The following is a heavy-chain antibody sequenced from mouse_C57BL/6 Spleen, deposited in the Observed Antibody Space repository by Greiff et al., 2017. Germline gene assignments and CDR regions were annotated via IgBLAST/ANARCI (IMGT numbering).Heavy chain of an antibody. D-gene: IGHD1-1*01. V-gene: IGHV1-55*01. J-gene: IGHJ1*03. CDR2: IYPGSGST. CDR3: ARPGITTVVSHYWYFDV. Sequence: QVQLQQPGAELVKPGASVKMSCKASGYTFTSYWITWVKQRPGQGLAWIGDIYPGSGSTNYNEKFKSKATLTVDTSSSTADMQLSSLTSADYAVYYCARPGITTVVSHYWYFDVWGTGTTVTVSS. CDR1: GYTFTSYW.